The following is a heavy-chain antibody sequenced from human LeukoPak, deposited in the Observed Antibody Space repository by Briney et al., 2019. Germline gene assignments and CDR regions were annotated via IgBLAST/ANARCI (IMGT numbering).Heavy chain of an antibody. CDR1: GGSIRRSHYY. J-gene: IGHJ4*02. Sequence: PSETLSLTCTVSGGSIRRSHYYWGWIRQPPGKGLEWIGSIYYSGSTNYNPSLKSRVTMSADTSKNQFSLKLSSVTAADTAVYYCARQLLLRYYDSSGYYDYWGQGTVLTVSS. D-gene: IGHD3-22*01. CDR2: IYYSGST. V-gene: IGHV4-39*01. CDR3: ARQLLLRYYDSSGYYDY.